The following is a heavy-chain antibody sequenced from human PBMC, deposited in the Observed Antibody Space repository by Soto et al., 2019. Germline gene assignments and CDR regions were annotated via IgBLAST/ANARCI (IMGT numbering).Heavy chain of an antibody. CDR2: ISYDGSNK. CDR1: GFTFSSYG. J-gene: IGHJ6*02. V-gene: IGHV3-30*18. D-gene: IGHD3-3*01. CDR3: AKDWDYDFWSGYPYGMDV. Sequence: GGSLRLSCAASGFTFSSYGMHCVLQAPGKGLEWVAVISYDGSNKYYADSVKGRFTISRDNSKNTLYLQMNSLRAEDTAVYYCAKDWDYDFWSGYPYGMDVWGQGTTVTVS.